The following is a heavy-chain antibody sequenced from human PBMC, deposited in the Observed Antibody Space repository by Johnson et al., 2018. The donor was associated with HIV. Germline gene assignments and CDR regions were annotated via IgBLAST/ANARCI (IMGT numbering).Heavy chain of an antibody. CDR3: VRTSCTGARCLGYDPFDV. D-gene: IGHD3-16*01. V-gene: IGHV3-7*01. CDR1: GFTFRSSW. Sequence: VQLVESGGGLVQPGGSLRLSCAASGFTFRSSWMSWVRQAPRKGLEWVANIKQDGSETFYSDSVKGRFIFSRDDATNTLFLEMKSLKAEDTAVYYCVRTSCTGARCLGYDPFDVWGQGTMVTVSS. J-gene: IGHJ3*01. CDR2: IKQDGSET.